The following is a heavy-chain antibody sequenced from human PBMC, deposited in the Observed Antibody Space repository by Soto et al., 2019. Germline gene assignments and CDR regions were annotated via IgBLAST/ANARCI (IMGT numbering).Heavy chain of an antibody. D-gene: IGHD5-18*01. CDR3: ARSGLDTGYYYYGMDV. Sequence: GGSLRLSCAASGFTFSSYSMNWVRQAPGKGLEWVSYISSSSSTIYYADSVKGRFTISRDNAKNSLYLQMNSLRDEDTAVYYCARSGLDTGYYYYGMDVWGQGTTVTVSS. CDR1: GFTFSSYS. J-gene: IGHJ6*02. V-gene: IGHV3-48*02. CDR2: ISSSSSTI.